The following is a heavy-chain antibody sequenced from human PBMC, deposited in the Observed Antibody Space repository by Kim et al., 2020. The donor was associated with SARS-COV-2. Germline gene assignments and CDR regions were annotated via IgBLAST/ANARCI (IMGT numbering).Heavy chain of an antibody. CDR3: ARVLHYDSSGYTLDYYYYGMDV. Sequence: ASVKVSCKASGYTFTSYAMNWVRQAPGQGLEWMGWTNTNTGNPTYAQGFTGRFVFSLDTSVSTAYLQISSLKAEDTAVYYCARVLHYDSSGYTLDYYYYGMDVWGQGTTVTVAS. CDR2: TNTNTGNP. CDR1: GYTFTSYA. V-gene: IGHV7-4-1*02. J-gene: IGHJ6*02. D-gene: IGHD3-22*01.